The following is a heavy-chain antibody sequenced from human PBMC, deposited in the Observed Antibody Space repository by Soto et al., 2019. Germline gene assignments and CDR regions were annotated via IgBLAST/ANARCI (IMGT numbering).Heavy chain of an antibody. V-gene: IGHV3-73*01. J-gene: IGHJ4*02. Sequence: GGSLRLSCATSGFTFSDSAMHWVRQASGKGLEWVGRIRSKTYNYATAYAASMKGRFTVSRDDSKCTSFLQMNSLTTEDTAVYFCTRSPPRSLTVAINFDYWGLGTLVTVSS. D-gene: IGHD6-19*01. CDR3: TRSPPRSLTVAINFDY. CDR2: IRSKTYNYAT. CDR1: GFTFSDSA.